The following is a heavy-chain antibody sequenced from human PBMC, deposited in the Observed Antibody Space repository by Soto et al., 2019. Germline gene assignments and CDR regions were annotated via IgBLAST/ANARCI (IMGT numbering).Heavy chain of an antibody. V-gene: IGHV3-21*04. J-gene: IGHJ4*02. Sequence: GGSLRLSCAASGFTLSSYSMNWVRQAPGKGLEWVSSISSSGSANIYYAESVKGRFTISRDNSKNTLYLQMNSLRAEDTAVYYCARSGYSYGPFDYWGQGTLVTVSS. CDR1: GFTLSSYS. D-gene: IGHD5-18*01. CDR2: ISSSGSANI. CDR3: ARSGYSYGPFDY.